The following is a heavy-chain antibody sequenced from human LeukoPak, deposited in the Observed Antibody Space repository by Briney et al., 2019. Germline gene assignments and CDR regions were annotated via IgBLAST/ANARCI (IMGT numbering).Heavy chain of an antibody. CDR3: ARGGIPATGTVKAWFDP. V-gene: IGHV3-11*01. CDR1: GFSFSGYY. Sequence: PGGSLRLSCAASGFSFSGYYMSWIRQAPGKGLDWVSYITSSGGSIYYADSVRGRFTISRDNANNALYLQMNNLRAVDTAVYYCARGGIPATGTVKAWFDPWGQGTLVTVSS. J-gene: IGHJ5*02. D-gene: IGHD6-13*01. CDR2: ITSSGGSI.